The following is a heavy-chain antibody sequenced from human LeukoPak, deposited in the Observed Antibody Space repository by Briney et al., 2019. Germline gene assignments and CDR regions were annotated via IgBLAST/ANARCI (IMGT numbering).Heavy chain of an antibody. CDR1: GFTFDDYA. D-gene: IGHD3-10*01. CDR2: ISWNSGSI. V-gene: IGHV3-9*01. J-gene: IGHJ4*02. Sequence: GRSLRLSCAASGFTFDDYAMHWVRQAPGKGLEWVSGISWNSGSIGYVDSVKGRFTISRDNAKNSLYLQMNSLRAEDTALYYCAKDIKRGGRTGKVDYWGQGTLVTVSS. CDR3: AKDIKRGGRTGKVDY.